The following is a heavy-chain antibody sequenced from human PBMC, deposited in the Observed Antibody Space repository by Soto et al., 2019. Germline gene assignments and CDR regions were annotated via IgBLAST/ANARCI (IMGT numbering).Heavy chain of an antibody. CDR3: ASWDGVLRGVIGVY. J-gene: IGHJ4*02. Sequence: GGSLRLSCAASGFTFSTYWMSWVRQAPGKGLEWVANINQDGSEKYYVDSVKGRFTISRDTAKNSLYLQMNSLRAEDTAVYYCASWDGVLRGVIGVYCGQGTLVTVSS. CDR1: GFTFSTYW. V-gene: IGHV3-7*01. D-gene: IGHD3-10*01. CDR2: INQDGSEK.